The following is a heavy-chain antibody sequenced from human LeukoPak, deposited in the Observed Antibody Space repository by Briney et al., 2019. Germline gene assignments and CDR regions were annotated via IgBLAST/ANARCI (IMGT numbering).Heavy chain of an antibody. CDR2: INHSGST. J-gene: IGHJ4*02. CDR1: GGSFSGYH. V-gene: IGHV4-34*01. CDR3: ARGPYRITMVRGSRYFDY. D-gene: IGHD3-10*01. Sequence: SETLSLTCAVYGGSFSGYHWSWIRQPPGKGLEWIGEINHSGSTNYNPSLKSRVTISVDTSKNQFSLKLSSVTAADTAVYYCARGPYRITMVRGSRYFDYWGQGTLVTVSS.